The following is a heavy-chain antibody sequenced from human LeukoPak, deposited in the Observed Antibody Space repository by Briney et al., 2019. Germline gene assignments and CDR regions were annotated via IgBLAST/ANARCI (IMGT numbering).Heavy chain of an antibody. CDR3: AKTYYYDSSVYPEAFDI. Sequence: GGSLRLSCAASGFTFSSYAMSWVRQAPGKGLEWVSAISGSGGSTYYADSVKGRFTISRDNSKNTLYLQMNSLRAEDTAVYYCAKTYYYDSSVYPEAFDIWGQGTMVTVSS. CDR1: GFTFSSYA. D-gene: IGHD3-22*01. V-gene: IGHV3-23*01. CDR2: ISGSGGST. J-gene: IGHJ3*02.